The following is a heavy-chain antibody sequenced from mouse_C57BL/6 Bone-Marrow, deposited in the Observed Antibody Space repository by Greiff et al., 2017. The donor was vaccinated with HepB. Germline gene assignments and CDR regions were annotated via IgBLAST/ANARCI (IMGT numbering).Heavy chain of an antibody. J-gene: IGHJ2*01. CDR1: GFTFSSYA. CDR2: ISDGGSYT. CDR3: ARDRGYGSTPLDY. V-gene: IGHV5-4*01. Sequence: DVMLVESGGGLVKPGGSLKLSCAASGFTFSSYAMSWVRQTPEKRLEWVATISDGGSYTYYPDNVKGRFTISRDNAKNNLYLQMSHLKSEDTAMYYCARDRGYGSTPLDYWGQGTTLTVSS. D-gene: IGHD1-1*01.